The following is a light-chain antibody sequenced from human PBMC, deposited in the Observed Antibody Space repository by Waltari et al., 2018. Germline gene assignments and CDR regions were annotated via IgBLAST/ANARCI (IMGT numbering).Light chain of an antibody. CDR3: QQYNTYSS. V-gene: IGKV1-5*03. Sequence: EIQMTQSPSSLSASVGDRVTITCRASESISNWLAWYQQKPGKAPILLIYKASILKSGVPSRFSGSGSGTQFTLTISSLQPGDFATYYCQQYNTYSSFGQGTKLEIK. J-gene: IGKJ2*01. CDR1: ESISNW. CDR2: KAS.